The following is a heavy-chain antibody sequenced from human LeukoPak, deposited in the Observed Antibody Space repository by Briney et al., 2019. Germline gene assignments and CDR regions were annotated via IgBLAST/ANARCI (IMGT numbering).Heavy chain of an antibody. D-gene: IGHD1-1*01. Sequence: PGGSLRLSCAASGFTVSSNFMTWVRQAPGKGLEWVSVIYSGGSTYYADPVKGRFTISRDNSKNTLYLQMDSLRAEDTAVYYCARVSSHDSGLEDFDYWGQGTLVTVSS. CDR3: ARVSSHDSGLEDFDY. J-gene: IGHJ4*02. V-gene: IGHV3-53*01. CDR2: IYSGGST. CDR1: GFTVSSNF.